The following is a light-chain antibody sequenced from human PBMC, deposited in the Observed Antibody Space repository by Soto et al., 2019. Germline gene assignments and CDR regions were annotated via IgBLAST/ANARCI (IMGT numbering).Light chain of an antibody. CDR3: SSYGGSNTVV. V-gene: IGLV2-8*01. Sequence: QSALTQPPSASGSPGQSVTISCTGSSSDVGGDNYVSWYQQHPGKAPKLMIYEVSKRPSGVPERLSGSKSGNTASLTFSGLQVEDEADYYCSSYGGSNTVVFGGGTKVTVL. J-gene: IGLJ2*01. CDR2: EVS. CDR1: SSDVGGDNY.